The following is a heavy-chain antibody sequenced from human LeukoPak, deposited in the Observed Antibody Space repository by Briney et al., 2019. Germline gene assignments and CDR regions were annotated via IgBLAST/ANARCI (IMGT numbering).Heavy chain of an antibody. D-gene: IGHD2-21*02. J-gene: IGHJ4*02. V-gene: IGHV3-53*01. Sequence: GGSLRLSCAASGFTVSGNYMSWVRQAPGKGLEWVSVIYSGGTTYYADSVKGRFTISRDNSKNTLYLQMNSLRAEDTAVYYCARDGEYCGGDCLDYWGQGTLVTVSS. CDR3: ARDGEYCGGDCLDY. CDR2: IYSGGTT. CDR1: GFTVSGNY.